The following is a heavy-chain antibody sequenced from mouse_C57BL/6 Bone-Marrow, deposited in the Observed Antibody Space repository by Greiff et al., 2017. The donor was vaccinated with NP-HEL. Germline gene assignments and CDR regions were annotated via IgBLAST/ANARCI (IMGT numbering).Heavy chain of an antibody. J-gene: IGHJ1*03. CDR1: GYTFTSYW. D-gene: IGHD1-1*01. CDR3: ARDGDDVSSPSFDV. Sequence: QVQLQQSGAELAKPGASVKLSCKASGYTFTSYWMHWVKQRPGQGLEWIGYINPSSGYTKYNQKFKDKATLTADTSSSTAYMQLSSLTYEDSAVDDCARDGDDVSSPSFDVWGTGTTVTVSS. CDR2: INPSSGYT. V-gene: IGHV1-7*01.